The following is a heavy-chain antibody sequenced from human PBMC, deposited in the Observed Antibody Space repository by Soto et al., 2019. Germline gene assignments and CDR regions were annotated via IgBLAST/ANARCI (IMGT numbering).Heavy chain of an antibody. CDR2: IHHSGST. CDR1: GVSISSDNW. J-gene: IGHJ4*02. CDR3: ARDQGSHPGD. D-gene: IGHD6-13*01. Sequence: QVQLQESGPGLVRPSGTVSITCAVSGVSISSDNWWSGVRQPPGKALEWIGEIHHSGSTNYNPSHKSRVTMSVVPSKDLFSLTLNSVTAADTAFYYCARDQGSHPGDWGQGTLVSVSS. V-gene: IGHV4-4*02.